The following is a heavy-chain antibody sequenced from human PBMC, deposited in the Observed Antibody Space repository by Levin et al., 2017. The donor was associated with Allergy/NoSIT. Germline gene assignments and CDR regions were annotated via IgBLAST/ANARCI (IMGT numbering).Heavy chain of an antibody. CDR3: GRMTYSYGRPNFDY. V-gene: IGHV2-70*11. Sequence: SGPTLVKPTQTLTLTCTFSGFSLSTSGMSVSWIRQPPGKALEWLARIDWDDDKYYNTSLKTRLTISEDTSKKQGAPTMTNMDPVDTATYRCGRMTYSYGRPNFDYWGQGTRVTVSS. J-gene: IGHJ4*02. D-gene: IGHD1-26*01. CDR2: IDWDDDK. CDR1: GFSLSTSGMS.